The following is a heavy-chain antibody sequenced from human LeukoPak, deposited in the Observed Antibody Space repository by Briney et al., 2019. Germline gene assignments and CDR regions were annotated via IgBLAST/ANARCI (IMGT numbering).Heavy chain of an antibody. D-gene: IGHD4-23*01. CDR2: IYPGDSDT. J-gene: IGHJ4*02. CDR1: GYRFTNYW. V-gene: IGHV5-51*01. Sequence: GESLKISCXGSGYRFTNYWIAWVRQMPGKGLEWMGIIYPGDSDTRYSPSFQGQVTISVDKSITTAYLQWSSLKASDTAMYYCARRTGNSFVDYWGQGTLVTVSS. CDR3: ARRTGNSFVDY.